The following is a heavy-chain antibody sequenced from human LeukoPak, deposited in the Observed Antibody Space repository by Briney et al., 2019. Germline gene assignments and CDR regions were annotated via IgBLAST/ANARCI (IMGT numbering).Heavy chain of an antibody. Sequence: SETLSLTCAVYGGSFSGYYWSWIRQPPGKGLEWIGEINHSGSTNYNPSLKSRVTISVDTSKNQFSLKLSSVTAADTAVYYCARTAEDIVVVPAARHYYYYYYMDVWGKGTTVTVSS. CDR1: GGSFSGYY. CDR2: INHSGST. V-gene: IGHV4-34*01. J-gene: IGHJ6*03. CDR3: ARTAEDIVVVPAARHYYYYYYMDV. D-gene: IGHD2-2*01.